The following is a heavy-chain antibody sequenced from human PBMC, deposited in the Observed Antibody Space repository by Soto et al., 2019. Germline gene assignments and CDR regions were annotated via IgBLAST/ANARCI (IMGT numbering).Heavy chain of an antibody. CDR2: LIPILGIA. J-gene: IGHJ4*02. D-gene: IGHD5-12*01. CDR3: ASDSQTGYSGYDYRVQPNDY. V-gene: IGHV1-69*02. Sequence: QVQLVQSGAEVKKPGSSVKVSCKASGGTFSSYTISWVRQAPAQGLEWMGRLIPILGIANYAQKFRGRVTITADKSTSTAYMELSSLRSEDTAVYYCASDSQTGYSGYDYRVQPNDYWGQGTLVTVSS. CDR1: GGTFSSYT.